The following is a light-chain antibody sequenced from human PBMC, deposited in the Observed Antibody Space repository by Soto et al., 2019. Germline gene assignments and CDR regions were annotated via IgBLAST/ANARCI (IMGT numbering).Light chain of an antibody. CDR1: QSVSRS. CDR3: QQYNNWPPWT. J-gene: IGKJ1*01. Sequence: EIVLTQSPGTLSLSPGERATLSCRASQSVSRSLAWYQQKPGQAPRLLIYGASSRATGIPDRFSGSASGTDFTLTISRLEPEDFAVYYCQQYNNWPPWTFGQGTKVDIK. CDR2: GAS. V-gene: IGKV3-20*01.